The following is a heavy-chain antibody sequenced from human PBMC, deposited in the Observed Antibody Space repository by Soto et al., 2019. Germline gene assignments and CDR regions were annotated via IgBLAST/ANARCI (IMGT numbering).Heavy chain of an antibody. V-gene: IGHV4-31*03. CDR1: GGSISSGGYY. J-gene: IGHJ4*02. D-gene: IGHD1-1*01. CDR2: IYYSGST. Sequence: QVQLQESGPGLVKPSQTLSLTCTVSGGSISSGGYYWSWIRQHPGKGLEWIGYIYYSGSTYYNPSFKSRVTISVDTCKNQYSLKLSSVTAADTAVYYCERWPQLDPRFDYWGQGTLVTVSS. CDR3: ERWPQLDPRFDY.